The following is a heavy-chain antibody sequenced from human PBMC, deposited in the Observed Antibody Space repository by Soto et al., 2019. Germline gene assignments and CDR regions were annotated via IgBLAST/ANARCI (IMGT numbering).Heavy chain of an antibody. CDR2: ISWNSGSI. D-gene: IGHD2-15*01. Sequence: GGSLRLSCAASGFTFDDYAMHWVRQAPGKGLEWVSGISWNSGSIGYADSVKGRFTISRDNAKNSLYLQMNSLRAEDTALYYCAKDLYPYCSGGSCYRGGDIWGQGTMVTVSS. V-gene: IGHV3-9*01. CDR3: AKDLYPYCSGGSCYRGGDI. CDR1: GFTFDDYA. J-gene: IGHJ3*02.